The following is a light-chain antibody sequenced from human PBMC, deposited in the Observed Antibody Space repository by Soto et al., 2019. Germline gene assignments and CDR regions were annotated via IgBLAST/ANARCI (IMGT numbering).Light chain of an antibody. J-gene: IGKJ4*01. CDR2: GDS. V-gene: IGKV1-13*02. CDR3: QQFNGYPLT. CDR1: QGISSA. Sequence: AIQLTQSPSSLSASVRDRVTITCRASQGISSALAWYQQKPGKAPKLLIYGDSNLKSGLPSRFSRSGSVTDLTLTISSLQHEDFATYYCQQFNGYPLTCGGGTKVE.